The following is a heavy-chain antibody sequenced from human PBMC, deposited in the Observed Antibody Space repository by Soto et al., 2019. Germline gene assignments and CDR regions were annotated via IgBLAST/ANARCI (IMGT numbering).Heavy chain of an antibody. CDR2: ST. CDR1: GFTFNNYA. CDR3: AKVRLTDYLRYAPHL. J-gene: IGHJ3*01. Sequence: EVQLLESGGGLVQPGGSPRLACAASGFTFNNYAMNWVRQAPGRGLEWVSSTYYADSVKGRFTISRDNSQNTVFLQMNSLRAEDTAIYFCAKVRLTDYLRYAPHLWGQGTLVTVSS. V-gene: IGHV3-23*01. D-gene: IGHD2-8*01.